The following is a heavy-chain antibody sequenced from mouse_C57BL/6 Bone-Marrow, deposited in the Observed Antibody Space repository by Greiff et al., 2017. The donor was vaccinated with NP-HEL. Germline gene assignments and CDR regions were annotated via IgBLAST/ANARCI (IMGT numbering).Heavy chain of an antibody. V-gene: IGHV3-6*01. J-gene: IGHJ4*01. Sequence: EVKLVESGPGLVKPSQSLSLTCSVTGYSITSGYYWNWIRQFPGNKLEWMGYISYDGSNNYNPSLKNRISITRDTSKNQFFLKLNSVTTEDTATYYCAREGGGCDYWGQGTSVTVSS. CDR1: GYSITSGYY. CDR2: ISYDGSN. CDR3: AREGGGCDY.